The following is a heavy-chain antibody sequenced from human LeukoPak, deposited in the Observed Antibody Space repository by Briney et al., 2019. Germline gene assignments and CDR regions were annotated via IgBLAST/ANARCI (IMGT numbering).Heavy chain of an antibody. Sequence: SETLSLTCAVYGGSFSGYYWSWSRDPPGKGLEWTGDIIHSGSTNYNPSLKSRVTISVHTSKNQLSLKLSSVTAADTAVYYCARGGRYCSSTSCYRLGGYFDYWGQGTLVTVSS. CDR1: GGSFSGYY. V-gene: IGHV4-34*01. J-gene: IGHJ4*02. CDR3: ARGGRYCSSTSCYRLGGYFDY. CDR2: IIHSGST. D-gene: IGHD2-2*01.